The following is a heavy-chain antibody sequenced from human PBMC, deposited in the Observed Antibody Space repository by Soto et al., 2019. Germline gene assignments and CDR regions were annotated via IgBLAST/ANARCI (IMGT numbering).Heavy chain of an antibody. CDR1: GGSISSGDYY. CDR3: ARDCRGDLWFGDLDGMDV. J-gene: IGHJ6*02. D-gene: IGHD3-10*01. V-gene: IGHV4-30-4*01. Sequence: KPSETLSLTCTVSGGSISSGDYYWSWIRQPPGKGLEWIGYIYYSGSTYYNPSLKSRVTISVDTSKNQFSLKLSSVTAADTAVYYCARDCRGDLWFGDLDGMDVWGQGTTVTVSS. CDR2: IYYSGST.